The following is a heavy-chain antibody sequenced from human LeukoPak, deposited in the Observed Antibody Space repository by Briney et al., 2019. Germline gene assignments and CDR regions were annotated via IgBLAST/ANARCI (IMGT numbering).Heavy chain of an antibody. CDR2: IYHSGAT. CDR3: ARDSPPGDEQVFGY. CDR1: GYSISSSYY. V-gene: IGHV4-38-2*02. D-gene: IGHD3-10*01. J-gene: IGHJ4*02. Sequence: PSETLSLTCTVSGYSISSSYYWGWIRQPPGKGLEWIGSIYHSGATYYNPSLKSRVTISIDTSKNQFSLKVTSVTAADTAVYYCARDSPPGDEQVFGYWGQGTLVTVSS.